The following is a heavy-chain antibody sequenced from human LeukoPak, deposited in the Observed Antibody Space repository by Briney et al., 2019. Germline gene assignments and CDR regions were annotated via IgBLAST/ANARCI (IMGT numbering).Heavy chain of an antibody. V-gene: IGHV3-21*01. J-gene: IGHJ6*03. CDR1: GFIFSNYS. CDR3: ARAFGYSSGWYVGYYYYMDV. Sequence: PGGSLRLSCAASGFIFSNYSMTWVRLAPGKGLEWVSSISSSSTYIYYADSLKGRFTISRDNAKNSLYLQMNSLRAEDTAVYYCARAFGYSSGWYVGYYYYMDVWGKGTTVTVSS. D-gene: IGHD6-19*01. CDR2: ISSSSTYI.